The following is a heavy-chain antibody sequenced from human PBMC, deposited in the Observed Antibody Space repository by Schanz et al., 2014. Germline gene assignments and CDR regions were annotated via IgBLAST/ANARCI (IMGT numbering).Heavy chain of an antibody. D-gene: IGHD2-21*01. V-gene: IGHV1-69*04. Sequence: QVQLVQSGAEVKKPGSSMKVSCKASGGTFSTYPINWLRQAPGQGLEWMGRIIPIHGIVNYAQRFQDRVRITADTSTTTAYMELSGLRSEDTAVYYCARDRLECGAECYSVEVFEIWGQGTLVTVSS. CDR1: GGTFSTYP. CDR2: IIPIHGIV. J-gene: IGHJ4*02. CDR3: ARDRLECGAECYSVEVFEI.